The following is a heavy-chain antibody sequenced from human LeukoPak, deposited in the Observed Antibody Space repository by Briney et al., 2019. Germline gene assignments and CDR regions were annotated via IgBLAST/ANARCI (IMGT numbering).Heavy chain of an antibody. CDR2: INAGNGNT. D-gene: IGHD4-17*01. J-gene: IGHJ4*02. CDR1: GYTFTSYA. CDR3: GRSDYGDYGITY. V-gene: IGHV1-3*01. Sequence: ASVKVSCKASGYTFTSYAMYWVRQAPGQRLEWMGWINAGNGNTKYSQEFQGRVTITRDTSASTVYMELTSLRSEDTAVYYCGRSDYGDYGITYWGQGTLVTVSS.